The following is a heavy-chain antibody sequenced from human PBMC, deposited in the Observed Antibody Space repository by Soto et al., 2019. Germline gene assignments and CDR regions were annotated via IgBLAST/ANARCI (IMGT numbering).Heavy chain of an antibody. D-gene: IGHD4-17*01. J-gene: IGHJ5*01. Sequence: GGSLRLSCVASGFTFTSYAMTWVRRAPGKGLEWVSAITGSGGSTYYADSVKGRFTISRDNSKNTVFLQMNSPRAEATAVYYCAKDHYGPDSWGQGTVVIVSS. V-gene: IGHV3-23*01. CDR1: GFTFTSYA. CDR2: ITGSGGST. CDR3: AKDHYGPDS.